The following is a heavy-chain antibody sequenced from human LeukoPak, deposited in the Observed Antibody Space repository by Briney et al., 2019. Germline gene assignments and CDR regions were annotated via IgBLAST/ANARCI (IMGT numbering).Heavy chain of an antibody. J-gene: IGHJ4*02. CDR3: ARDHSSSWFDY. CDR1: GGSVSSGSYY. D-gene: IGHD6-13*01. Sequence: SETLSLTCTVSGGSVSSGSYYWSWIRQPPGKGLECIGYIYYSGSTNYNPSLKSRVTISVDTSKNQFSLKLSSVTAADTAVYYCARDHSSSWFDYWGQGTLVTVSS. V-gene: IGHV4-61*01. CDR2: IYYSGST.